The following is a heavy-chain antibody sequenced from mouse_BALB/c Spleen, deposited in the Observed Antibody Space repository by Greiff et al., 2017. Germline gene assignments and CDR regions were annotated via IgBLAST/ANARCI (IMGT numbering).Heavy chain of an antibody. CDR1: GFTFSSFG. CDR2: ISSGSSTI. D-gene: IGHD2-1*01. V-gene: IGHV5-17*02. CDR3: ARFPPYGNYEGYFDY. J-gene: IGHJ2*01. Sequence: EVHLVESGGGLVQPGGSRKLSCAASGFTFSSFGMHWVRQAPEKGLEWVAYISSGSSTIYYADTVKGRFTISRDNPKNTLFLQMTSLRSEDTAMYYCARFPPYGNYEGYFDYWGQGTTLTVSS.